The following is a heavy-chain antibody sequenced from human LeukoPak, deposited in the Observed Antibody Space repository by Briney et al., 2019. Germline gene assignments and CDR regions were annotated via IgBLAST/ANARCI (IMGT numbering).Heavy chain of an antibody. CDR1: GFTFSSYA. Sequence: GGSLRLSCAASGFTFSSYAMSWVRQAPGKGLEWVSAISGSGGSTYYADSVKGRFTISRDNAKNSLYLQMNSLRAEDTAVYYCARGIDYFDYWGQGTLVTVSS. J-gene: IGHJ4*02. CDR3: ARGIDYFDY. V-gene: IGHV3-23*01. CDR2: ISGSGGST.